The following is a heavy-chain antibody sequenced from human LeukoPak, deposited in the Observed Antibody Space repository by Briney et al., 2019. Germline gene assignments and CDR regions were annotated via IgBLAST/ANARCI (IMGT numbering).Heavy chain of an antibody. V-gene: IGHV4-34*01. J-gene: IGHJ4*02. Sequence: KASETLSLTCTVSGGSISSYYWSWIRQPPGKGLEWIGEINHSGSTNYNPSLKSRVTISVDTSKNQFSLKLSSVTAADTAVYYCARGCDRVEEDPYYFDYWGQGTLVTVSS. D-gene: IGHD5-24*01. CDR1: GGSISSYY. CDR2: INHSGST. CDR3: ARGCDRVEEDPYYFDY.